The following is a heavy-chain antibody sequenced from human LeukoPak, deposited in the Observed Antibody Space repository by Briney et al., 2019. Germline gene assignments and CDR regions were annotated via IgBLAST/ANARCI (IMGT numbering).Heavy chain of an antibody. CDR2: INPSGGST. Sequence: ASVKVSCKASGYTFTSYYMHWVRQAPGQGLEWMGIINPSGGSTSYAQKFQGRVTMTRDTSTSTVYMELSSLRSEDTAVYYCARAGRYYYDSSGYYPRLDYWGQGTLVTVSS. D-gene: IGHD3-22*01. CDR3: ARAGRYYYDSSGYYPRLDY. CDR1: GYTFTSYY. J-gene: IGHJ4*02. V-gene: IGHV1-46*01.